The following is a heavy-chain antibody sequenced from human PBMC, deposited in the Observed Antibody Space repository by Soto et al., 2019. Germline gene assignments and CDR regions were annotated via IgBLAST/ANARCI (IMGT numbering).Heavy chain of an antibody. V-gene: IGHV3-7*03. CDR2: IKIDGSEK. D-gene: IGHD2-8*02. Sequence: EVQMLQSGGGMVQPGGSLRLSCVGSGLTFRHYWMSWVRQAPGKGLEWVANIKIDGSEKYYVDSVKGRFAISRDNAKNSVFLQLNSLRTEDTAVYYCARELELVDGFDHWGQGSLVIVSP. CDR1: GLTFRHYW. J-gene: IGHJ4*02. CDR3: ARELELVDGFDH.